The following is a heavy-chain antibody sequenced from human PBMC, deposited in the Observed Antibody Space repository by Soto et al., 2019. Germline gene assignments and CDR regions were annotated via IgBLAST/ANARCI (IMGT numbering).Heavy chain of an antibody. CDR1: GFTFSNHS. CDR3: ARSDTYTILGVETRYYYMDV. CDR2: ISSSSSYI. J-gene: IGHJ6*03. V-gene: IGHV3-21*01. D-gene: IGHD3-3*01. Sequence: GRSLRLSCAAFGFTFSNHSMNRIRQAQGKGLEWVSSISSSSSYIYYADSVKGRFTISRDNAKNSLYLQMNSLRAEDTAVYYCARSDTYTILGVETRYYYMDVWGKGTTVTVSS.